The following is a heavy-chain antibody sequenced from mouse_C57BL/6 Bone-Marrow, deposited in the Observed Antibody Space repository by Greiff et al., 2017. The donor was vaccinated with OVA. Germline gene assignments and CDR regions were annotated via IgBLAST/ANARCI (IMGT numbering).Heavy chain of an antibody. CDR1: GYTFTSYW. CDR2: INPSSGYT. D-gene: IGHD1-1*01. J-gene: IGHJ2*01. V-gene: IGHV1-7*01. CDR3: ARQLLRYFDY. Sequence: QVQLQQSGAELVKPGASVKLSCKASGYTFTSYWMHWVKQRPGQGLEWIGYINPSSGYTKYNQKFKDKATLTADKSSSAAYMQLSSLAYEDSAVYYCARQLLRYFDYWGQGTTLTVSS.